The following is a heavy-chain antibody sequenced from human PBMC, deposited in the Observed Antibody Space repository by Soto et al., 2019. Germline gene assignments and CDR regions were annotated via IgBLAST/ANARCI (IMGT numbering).Heavy chain of an antibody. J-gene: IGHJ5*02. CDR2: IHYSGST. Sequence: SETLSLTCRVPGDSISDTIYYWGWIRQPPGMGLEWIGSIHYSGSTQFHPSFKSRVTISVDTSTNQFSLRLTSVTAADTAVYYCTRRYNWNDYYFDPWGQGTLVTVSS. V-gene: IGHV4-39*01. D-gene: IGHD1-20*01. CDR3: TRRYNWNDYYFDP. CDR1: GDSISDTIYY.